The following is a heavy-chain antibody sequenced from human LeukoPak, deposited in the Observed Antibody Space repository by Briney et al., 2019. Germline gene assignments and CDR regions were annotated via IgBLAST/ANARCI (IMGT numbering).Heavy chain of an antibody. CDR1: GGSITSTDW. Sequence: SETLSLTCAVSGGSITSTDWWTWVRQPPGKGLEWIGEIYHSGSTNYNPSLRSRVTISVDKSKNQFSLKLNSVTAADTAVYYCARVQLWPFYYYYDMDVWGQGTTVTVSS. CDR2: IYHSGST. V-gene: IGHV4-4*02. J-gene: IGHJ6*02. D-gene: IGHD5-18*01. CDR3: ARVQLWPFYYYYDMDV.